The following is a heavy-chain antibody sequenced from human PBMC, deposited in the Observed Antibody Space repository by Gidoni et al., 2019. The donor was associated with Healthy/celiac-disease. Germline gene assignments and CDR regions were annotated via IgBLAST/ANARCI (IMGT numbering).Heavy chain of an antibody. CDR3: AKVDSSSAGSGWYLSYYYYYYMDV. CDR1: GFTFSSYA. J-gene: IGHJ6*03. CDR2: ISGSGGST. Sequence: EVQLLESGGGLVQPGGSLRLSCAASGFTFSSYAMSWVRQAPGKGLEWVSAISGSGGSTYSADSVKGRFTISRDNSKNTLYLQMNSLRAEDTAVYYCAKVDSSSAGSGWYLSYYYYYYMDVWGKGTTVTVSS. V-gene: IGHV3-23*01. D-gene: IGHD6-19*01.